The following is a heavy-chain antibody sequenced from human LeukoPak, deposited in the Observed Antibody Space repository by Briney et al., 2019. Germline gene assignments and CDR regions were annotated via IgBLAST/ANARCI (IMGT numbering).Heavy chain of an antibody. CDR1: GGSISTSNYY. D-gene: IGHD1-14*01. CDR3: ARGLPVRRKRSAFDI. CDR2: IFYSGST. V-gene: IGHV4-39*07. Sequence: SETLSLTCTVSGGSISTSNYYWGWIRQPPGKGLEWIGNIFYSGSTYYSPSLRSRVTISLDTSRNQFSLKLNSVTAADTAVYYCARGLPVRRKRSAFDIWGQGTMVTVSS. J-gene: IGHJ3*02.